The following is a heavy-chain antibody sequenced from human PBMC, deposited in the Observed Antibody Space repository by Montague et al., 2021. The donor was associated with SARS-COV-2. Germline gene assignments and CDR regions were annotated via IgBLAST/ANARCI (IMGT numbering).Heavy chain of an antibody. CDR2: INHSGSA. CDR1: GGSFSGYY. V-gene: IGHV4-34*01. J-gene: IGHJ6*02. CDR3: ARVRYYGSGTSLGMDV. D-gene: IGHD3-10*01. Sequence: SETLSFTCAVYGGSFSGYYWSWIRQPPGKGLEWIGEINHSGSANYNPSPKSRVTISVDTSKNQFSLKLSSVTAADTAVYYCARVRYYGSGTSLGMDVWGQGTTVTVSS.